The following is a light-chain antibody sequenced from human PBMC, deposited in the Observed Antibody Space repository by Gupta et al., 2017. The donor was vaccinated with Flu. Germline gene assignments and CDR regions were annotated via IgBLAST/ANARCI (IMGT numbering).Light chain of an antibody. CDR1: QGISSW. CDR2: AAS. Sequence: DLHLPHSPSSVSASVGDRVTITCRASQGISSWLAWYQQKPGKAPKLLIYAASSLRSGVPSRFSGSGSGTDFTLTISSLQPEDFATYYCQQASSFPRTFGQGTKVEIK. J-gene: IGKJ1*01. CDR3: QQASSFPRT. V-gene: IGKV1-12*01.